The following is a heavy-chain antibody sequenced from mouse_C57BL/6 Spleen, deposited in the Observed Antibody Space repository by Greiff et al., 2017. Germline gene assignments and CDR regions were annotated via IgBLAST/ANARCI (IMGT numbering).Heavy chain of an antibody. D-gene: IGHD1-1*01. J-gene: IGHJ4*01. Sequence: EVQLVESGGGLVQPGGSLSLSCAASGFTFTDYYMSWVRQPPGKALEWLGVIRNKANGYTTEYSASVKGRFTISRDNSQSILYLQMHALRAEDSATYYCARVGSRWYYYAMDCWGQGTSVTVSS. CDR2: IRNKANGYTT. V-gene: IGHV7-3*01. CDR3: ARVGSRWYYYAMDC. CDR1: GFTFTDYY.